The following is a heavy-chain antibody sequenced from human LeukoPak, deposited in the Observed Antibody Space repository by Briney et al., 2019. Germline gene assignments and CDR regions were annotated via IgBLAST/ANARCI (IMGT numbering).Heavy chain of an antibody. J-gene: IGHJ4*02. D-gene: IGHD2-21*01. CDR1: GFTFRSYG. CDR3: AKLGTSHMVDDYYDY. V-gene: IGHV3-23*01. Sequence: GGSLRLSCAGSGFTFRSYGMSWVRQAPGKGPQWVSAISASSGSTYYADSAKGRFTISRDNSKNTLYLQMNNLSVEDTAVYYCAKLGTSHMVDDYYDYWGQGTLVTVSS. CDR2: ISASSGST.